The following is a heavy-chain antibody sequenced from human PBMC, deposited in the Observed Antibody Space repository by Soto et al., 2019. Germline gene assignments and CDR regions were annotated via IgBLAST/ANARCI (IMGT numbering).Heavy chain of an antibody. D-gene: IGHD1-1*01. CDR2: IYNSGSTM. CDR3: ARESGGTGLDV. V-gene: IGHV3-48*03. Sequence: GGSLRLSCAASGFTFSAFEMNWVRQAPGKGLEWLSYIYNSGSTMTYADSVKGHLAISRDNAKNSLYLQMYSLRAEDTAVYYCARESGGTGLDVWGQGTTVTVSS. CDR1: GFTFSAFE. J-gene: IGHJ6*02.